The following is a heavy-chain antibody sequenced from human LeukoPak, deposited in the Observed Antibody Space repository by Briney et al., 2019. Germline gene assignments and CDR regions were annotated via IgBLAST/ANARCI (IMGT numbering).Heavy chain of an antibody. CDR1: GGSISSSSYY. CDR3: ARGVVVAAKIANWFDP. Sequence: SETLSLTCTVSGGSISSSSYYWGWIRQPPGKGLEWIGSIYYSGSTYYNPSLKSRVTISVDTSKNQFSLKLSSVTAADTAVYYCARGVVVAAKIANWFDPWGQGTLVTVSS. CDR2: IYYSGST. D-gene: IGHD3-22*01. J-gene: IGHJ5*02. V-gene: IGHV4-39*07.